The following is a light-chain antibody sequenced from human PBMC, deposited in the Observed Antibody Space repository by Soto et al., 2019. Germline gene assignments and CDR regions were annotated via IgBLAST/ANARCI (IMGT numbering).Light chain of an antibody. Sequence: QSVLTQPASVSGSPGQSITISCTGTSTDLHNNHYVSWYQQHPGRAPKLIIYHVSYRPSGVPNRFSGSKSDSSASLSISGLQAEDEADYYCSSYTPSRNTYVVGTGTKVTVL. CDR1: STDLHNNHY. V-gene: IGLV2-14*03. J-gene: IGLJ1*01. CDR2: HVS. CDR3: SSYTPSRNTYV.